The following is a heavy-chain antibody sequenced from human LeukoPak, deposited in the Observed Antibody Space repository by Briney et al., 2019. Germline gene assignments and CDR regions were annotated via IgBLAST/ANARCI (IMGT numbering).Heavy chain of an antibody. V-gene: IGHV1-69*04. CDR3: ARRPYYYDSSGHHYYYYGMDV. D-gene: IGHD3-22*01. CDR1: GGTFSSYA. CDR2: IIPILGIA. Sequence: EASVKVSCKASGGTFSSYAISWVRQAPGQGLEWMGRIIPILGIANYAQKFQGRVTITADKSTSTAYMELSSLRSEDTAVYYCARRPYYYDSSGHHYYYYGMDVWGQGTTVTVSS. J-gene: IGHJ6*02.